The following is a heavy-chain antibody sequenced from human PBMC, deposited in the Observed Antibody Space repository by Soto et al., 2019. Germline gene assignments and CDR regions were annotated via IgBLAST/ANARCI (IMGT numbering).Heavy chain of an antibody. CDR2: IFYTGTT. D-gene: IGHD2-15*01. Sequence: QVQLQESGPGLVKPSETLSLTCTVSGGSISNDYWSWIRQPPGKGLEWIGYIFYTGTTNYNPSLKSRDTISVDTSKNQFSLKLSSVTAADTAVYFCARDDCSGGSCSYYYYGMDVWGQGTTVTVSS. V-gene: IGHV4-59*01. J-gene: IGHJ6*01. CDR1: GGSISNDY. CDR3: ARDDCSGGSCSYYYYGMDV.